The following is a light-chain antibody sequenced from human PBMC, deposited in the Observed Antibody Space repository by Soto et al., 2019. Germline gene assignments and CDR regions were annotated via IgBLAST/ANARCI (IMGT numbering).Light chain of an antibody. CDR2: SAS. J-gene: IGKJ5*01. Sequence: DIQMTQSPSSLSASIGDRVTITCRASQGVRYSLAWYQQKPGKAPELLIYSASTLQSGVPSRFIGSKSGTDFTLTISSLQPEDFATYYCQQLFTFGQGTRLEIK. CDR1: QGVRYS. V-gene: IGKV1-9*01. CDR3: QQLFT.